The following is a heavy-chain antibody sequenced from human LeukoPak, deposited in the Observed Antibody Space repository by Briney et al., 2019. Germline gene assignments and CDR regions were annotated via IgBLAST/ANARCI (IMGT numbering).Heavy chain of an antibody. CDR1: GFTFSSYW. Sequence: QSGGSLRLSCAASGFTFSSYWMSWVRQAPGKGLEWVANIKQDGSEKYYVDSVKGRLTISRDNAKNSLYLQMNSLRAEDTAVYYCASTLSTVTLGDWGQGTLVTVSS. CDR2: IKQDGSEK. CDR3: ASTLSTVTLGD. D-gene: IGHD4-17*01. J-gene: IGHJ4*02. V-gene: IGHV3-7*01.